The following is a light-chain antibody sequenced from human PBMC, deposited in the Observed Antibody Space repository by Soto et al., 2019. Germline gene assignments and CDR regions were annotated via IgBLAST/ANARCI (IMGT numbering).Light chain of an antibody. Sequence: QPVLTQSSSASASLGSSVKLTCTLSSGHSSYIIAWHQQQPGKAPRYLMKLEGSGSYNKGSGVPDRFSGSSSGADRYLTISNLPFEEEADYYCETWDSNTRVFGTGTKLTVL. CDR1: SGHSSYI. V-gene: IGLV4-60*02. CDR3: ETWDSNTRV. CDR2: LEGSGSY. J-gene: IGLJ1*01.